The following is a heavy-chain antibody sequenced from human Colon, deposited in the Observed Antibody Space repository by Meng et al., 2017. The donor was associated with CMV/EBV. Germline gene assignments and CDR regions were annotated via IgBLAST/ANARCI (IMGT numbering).Heavy chain of an antibody. CDR1: GSVLNDYF. V-gene: IGHV1-46*02. D-gene: IGHD1-14*01. CDR3: ARGGQLGILVYFEL. CDR2: MYPSGDLI. Sequence: SGSVLNDYFMHWVRQAPGQGLEWIGVMYPSGDLIHYEQKFQGRVIMTRDTSTSTFYVELSSLTSEDTAVYYCARGGQLGILVYFELWGPGTLVTVSS. J-gene: IGHJ4*02.